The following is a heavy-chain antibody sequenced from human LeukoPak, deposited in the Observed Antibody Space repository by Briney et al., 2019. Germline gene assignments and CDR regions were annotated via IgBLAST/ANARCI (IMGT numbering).Heavy chain of an antibody. V-gene: IGHV3-23*01. CDR2: ISGSGGST. Sequence: PGGSLRLSCAASGFTFSSYAMSWVRQAPGKGLEWVSAISGSGGSTYYADSVKGRFTISRDNSKNTLYLQMNSLRAEDAAVYYCAKQPSRDIYFDYWGQGTLVTVSS. J-gene: IGHJ4*02. D-gene: IGHD2-2*01. CDR1: GFTFSSYA. CDR3: AKQPSRDIYFDY.